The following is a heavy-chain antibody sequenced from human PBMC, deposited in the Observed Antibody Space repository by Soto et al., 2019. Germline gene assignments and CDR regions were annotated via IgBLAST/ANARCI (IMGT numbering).Heavy chain of an antibody. D-gene: IGHD3-10*01. V-gene: IGHV6-1*01. CDR3: ARVEFGFSGWFDP. CDR2: TYYRSKWYN. J-gene: IGHJ5*02. Sequence: PSQTLSRTCAISGDNVSSNSAAWNWKRPSPSRGLEWLGRTYYRSKWYNDYAVSVKSRITINPDTSKNQFSLQLNSVTPEDTAVYYCARVEFGFSGWFDPWGQGTLVTVSS. CDR1: GDNVSSNSAA.